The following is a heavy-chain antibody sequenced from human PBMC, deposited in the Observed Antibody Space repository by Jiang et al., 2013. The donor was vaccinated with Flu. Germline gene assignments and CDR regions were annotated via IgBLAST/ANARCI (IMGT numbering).Heavy chain of an antibody. V-gene: IGHV4-34*01. D-gene: IGHD2-8*01. CDR2: INHSGST. Sequence: LLKPSETLSLTCAVYGGSFSGYYWSWIRQPPGKGLEWIGEINHSGSTNYNPSLKSRVTISVDTSKNQFSLKLSSVTAADTAVYYCARGQIVLMVYAIRKYYFDYWGQGTLVTVSS. CDR3: ARGQIVLMVYAIRKYYFDY. J-gene: IGHJ4*02. CDR1: GGSFSGYY.